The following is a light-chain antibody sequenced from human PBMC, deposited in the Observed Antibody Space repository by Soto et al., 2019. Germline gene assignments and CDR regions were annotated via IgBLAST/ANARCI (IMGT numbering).Light chain of an antibody. CDR2: DTS. V-gene: IGKV3-20*01. Sequence: ESVLTQSPGTLSLSPGERATLSCRASQSVRNNYLAWYQQTPGQAPRPLIYDTSSRAVGIPARFRGSGSGTDFTLTISRLEPEDFAVYDCQQSGSSPWTFGQGTKLEI. J-gene: IGKJ1*01. CDR1: QSVRNNY. CDR3: QQSGSSPWT.